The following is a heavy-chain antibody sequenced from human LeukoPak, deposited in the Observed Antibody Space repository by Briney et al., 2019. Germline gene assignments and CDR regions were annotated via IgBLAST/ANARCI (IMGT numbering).Heavy chain of an antibody. V-gene: IGHV1-69*06. CDR1: GGPLNTYV. Sequence: SVKVSCKASGGPLNTYVIDWVRQAPGHGLEWMGRIIPLFGAPSYAQRFQGNVTISADKSTDTTYMELTRLTSEDTAVYYCTMGPTASLGRPFERRGQGTLVTVSS. CDR2: IIPLFGAP. CDR3: TMGPTASLGRPFER. D-gene: IGHD3-9*01. J-gene: IGHJ4*02.